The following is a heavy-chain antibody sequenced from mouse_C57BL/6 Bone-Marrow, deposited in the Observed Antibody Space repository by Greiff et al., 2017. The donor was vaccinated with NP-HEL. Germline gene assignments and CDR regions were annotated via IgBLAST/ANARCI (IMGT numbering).Heavy chain of an antibody. CDR1: GFSLTSYC. D-gene: IGHD1-1*01. J-gene: IGHJ4*01. Sequence: QVQLQQSGPGLVQPSQSLSITCTVSGFSLTSYCVHWVRQSPGKGLEWLGVIWSGGSTDYNAAFISRLSISKDNSKSQVFFKMNSLQADDTAIYYCARGGAVVGYYYAMDYWGQGTSVTVSS. V-gene: IGHV2-2*01. CDR2: IWSGGST. CDR3: ARGGAVVGYYYAMDY.